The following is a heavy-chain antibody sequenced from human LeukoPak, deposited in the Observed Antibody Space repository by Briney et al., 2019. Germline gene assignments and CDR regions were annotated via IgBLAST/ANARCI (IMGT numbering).Heavy chain of an antibody. Sequence: GGSLRLSCAASEFTFTSYNMNWVRQAPGKGLEWVANIKHDGSEKYYVDSVKGRFTISRDNAKNSLYLQMNSLRAEDTAVYYCARVRGTLGAFDIWGQGTMVTVSS. CDR2: IKHDGSEK. J-gene: IGHJ3*02. D-gene: IGHD2-15*01. CDR3: ARVRGTLGAFDI. V-gene: IGHV3-7*01. CDR1: EFTFTSYN.